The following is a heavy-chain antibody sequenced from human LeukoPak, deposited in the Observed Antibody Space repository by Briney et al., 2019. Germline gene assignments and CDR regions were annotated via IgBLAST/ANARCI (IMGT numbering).Heavy chain of an antibody. D-gene: IGHD6-19*01. CDR2: IYYSGST. CDR1: GGSISSGGYS. Sequence: PSETLSLTCTCSGGSISSGGYSWSWIRQHPGKGLEWIGYIYYSGSTYYNPSLKSRVTISVDTSKNQFSLKLSSVTAADTAVYYCARAGDSSGWYTVDYWGQGALVTVSS. J-gene: IGHJ4*02. V-gene: IGHV4-31*03. CDR3: ARAGDSSGWYTVDY.